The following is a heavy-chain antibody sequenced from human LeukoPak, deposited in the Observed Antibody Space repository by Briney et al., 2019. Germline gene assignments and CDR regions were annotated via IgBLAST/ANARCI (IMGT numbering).Heavy chain of an antibody. Sequence: GASVKVSCKASGYTFTSYDINWVRQATGQGLEWMGWMNPNSGNTGYAQKFQGRVTMTRNTSISTAYMELSSLRSEDTAVYYCARAKLRRYYYYYYMDVWGKGTTVTISS. CDR3: ARAKLRRYYYYYYMDV. CDR1: GYTFTSYD. J-gene: IGHJ6*03. V-gene: IGHV1-8*01. CDR2: MNPNSGNT. D-gene: IGHD5-24*01.